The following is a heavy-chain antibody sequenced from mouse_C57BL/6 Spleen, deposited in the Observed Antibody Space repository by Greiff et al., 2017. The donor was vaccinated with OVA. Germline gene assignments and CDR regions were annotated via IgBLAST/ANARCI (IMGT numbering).Heavy chain of an antibody. V-gene: IGHV2-2*01. CDR3: ARGGAYYSNSYAMDY. CDR2: IWSGGST. Sequence: VKLMESGPGLVQPSQSLSITCTVSGFSLTSYGVHWVRQSPGKGLEWLGVIWSGGSTDYNAAFISRLSISKDNSKSQVFFKMNSLQADDTAIYYCARGGAYYSNSYAMDYWGQGTSVTVSS. J-gene: IGHJ4*01. D-gene: IGHD2-5*01. CDR1: GFSLTSYG.